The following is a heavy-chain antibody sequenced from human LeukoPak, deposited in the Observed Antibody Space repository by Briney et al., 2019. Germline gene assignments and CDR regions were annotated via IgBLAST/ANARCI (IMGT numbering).Heavy chain of an antibody. D-gene: IGHD1-26*01. CDR2: IYYSGST. CDR1: GGSISSYY. CDR3: ASRPPLNPGNNWFDP. V-gene: IGHV4-59*01. J-gene: IGHJ5*02. Sequence: SETLSLTCTVSGGSISSYYWSWIRQPTGKGLEWIGYIYYSGSTNYNPSLKSRVTISVDTSKNQFSLKLSSVTAADTAVYYCASRPPLNPGNNWFDPWGQGTLVTVSS.